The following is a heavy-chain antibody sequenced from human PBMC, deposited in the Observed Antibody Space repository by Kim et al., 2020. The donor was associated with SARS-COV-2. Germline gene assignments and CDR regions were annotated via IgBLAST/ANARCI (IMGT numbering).Heavy chain of an antibody. CDR3: AKDKSFFMSAYGGESGGFDY. CDR1: GVNFNNFG. CDR2: IIYEGGKK. Sequence: GGSLRLSCAASGVNFNNFGMRWVRQAPGKGLEWVALIIYEGGKKYYADSLKGRFTISRDSSKNTLYLQMDSLRPEDTAVYFCAKDKSFFMSAYGGESGGFDYWGQGTLVTVSS. D-gene: IGHD2-21*01. J-gene: IGHJ4*02. V-gene: IGHV3-30*18.